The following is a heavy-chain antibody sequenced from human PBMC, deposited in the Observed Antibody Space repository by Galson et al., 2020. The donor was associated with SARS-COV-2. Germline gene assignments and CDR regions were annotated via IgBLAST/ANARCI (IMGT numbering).Heavy chain of an antibody. J-gene: IGHJ4*02. CDR2: IWYDGSNK. CDR3: ARDAAEQWLVTAAYFDY. CDR1: GFTFSSYG. V-gene: IGHV3-33*01. D-gene: IGHD6-19*01. Sequence: GGSLRLSCAASGFTFSSYGMHWVRQAPGKGLERVAVIWYDGSNKYYADSVKGRFTISRDNSKNTLYLQINSLRAEDTAVYYCARDAAEQWLVTAAYFDYWGQGTLVTVSS.